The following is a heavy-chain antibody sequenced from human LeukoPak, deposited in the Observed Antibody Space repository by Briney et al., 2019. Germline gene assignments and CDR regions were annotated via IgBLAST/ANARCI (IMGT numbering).Heavy chain of an antibody. CDR2: ISAYNGNT. J-gene: IGHJ5*02. CDR1: GYTLTSYG. CDR3: ARETPSIAAGSLDP. V-gene: IGHV1-18*01. D-gene: IGHD6-13*01. Sequence: GASVKVSCKASGYTLTSYGISWVRQAPGQGLEWMGWISAYNGNTNYAQKLQGRVTMTTDTSTSTAYMELRSLRSDDTAVYYCARETPSIAAGSLDPWGQGTLVTVSS.